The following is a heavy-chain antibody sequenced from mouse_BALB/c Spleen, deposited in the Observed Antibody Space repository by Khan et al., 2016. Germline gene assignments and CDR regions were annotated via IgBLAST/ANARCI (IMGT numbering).Heavy chain of an antibody. CDR3: VSGTVY. CDR2: IRYSGSP. J-gene: IGHJ2*01. D-gene: IGHD1-1*01. Sequence: EVQLQESGPGLVKPSQSLSLTCTVTGYSITSDYAWNWIRQFPGNKLEWMGYIRYSGSPSYNPSLKSRISITRDTSKNQYFMQWNTVTTEDTTTYYCVSGTVYWGQGTTLKVSS. CDR1: GYSITSDYA. V-gene: IGHV3-2*02.